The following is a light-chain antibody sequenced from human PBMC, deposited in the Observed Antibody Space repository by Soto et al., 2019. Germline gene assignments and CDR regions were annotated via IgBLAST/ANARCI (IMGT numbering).Light chain of an antibody. V-gene: IGKV3-15*01. CDR2: GAS. CDR1: QSVSSN. J-gene: IGKJ1*01. Sequence: EIVMTQSPATLSVSPGDGATLSCRASQSVSSNLTWYQQKPGQGPRLLIYGASTRATGVPARFSGSGSGTEFTITIRSIQSEDFEVYYCQQYNACWTFGQGPKVEIK. CDR3: QQYNACWT.